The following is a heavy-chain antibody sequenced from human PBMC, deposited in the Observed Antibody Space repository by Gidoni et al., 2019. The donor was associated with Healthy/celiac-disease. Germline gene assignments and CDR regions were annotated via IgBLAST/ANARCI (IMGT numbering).Heavy chain of an antibody. J-gene: IGHJ4*02. CDR3: AKDTYSSSSPSFDY. D-gene: IGHD6-6*01. CDR2: ISYDGSTK. V-gene: IGHV3-30*18. CDR1: GFTFSRYG. Sequence: QVQPVESGGVVVQAGRSLRVSCAASGFTFSRYGMPWVRQAPGKGLECVAVISYDGSTKDYADSVKGRFTISRDNSKNTLYLQMNSLRAEDTAVYYCAKDTYSSSSPSFDYWGQGTLVTVSS.